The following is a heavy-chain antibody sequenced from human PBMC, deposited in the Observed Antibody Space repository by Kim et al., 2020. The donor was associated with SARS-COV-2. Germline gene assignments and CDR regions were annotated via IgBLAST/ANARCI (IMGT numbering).Heavy chain of an antibody. CDR1: GYTFTSYY. V-gene: IGHV1-46*01. CDR2: INPSGGST. Sequence: ASVKVSCKASGYTFTSYYMHWVRQAPGQGLEWMGIINPSGGSTSYAQKFQGRVTMTRDTSTSTVYMELSSLRSEDTAVYYCARGVYYDILTPDAREYYYYGMDVWGQGTTVTVSS. D-gene: IGHD3-9*01. CDR3: ARGVYYDILTPDAREYYYYGMDV. J-gene: IGHJ6*02.